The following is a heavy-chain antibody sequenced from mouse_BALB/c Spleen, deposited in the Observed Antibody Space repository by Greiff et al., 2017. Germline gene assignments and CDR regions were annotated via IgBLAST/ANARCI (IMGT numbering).Heavy chain of an antibody. V-gene: IGHV5-17*02. J-gene: IGHJ1*01. Sequence: EVKLVESGGGLVQPGGSRKLSCAASGFTFSSFGMHWVRQAPEKGLEWVAYISSGSSTIYYADTVKGRFTISRDNPKNTLFLQMTSLRSEDTAMYYCARSGNWAWYFDVWGAGTTVTVSS. CDR1: GFTFSSFG. CDR3: ARSGNWAWYFDV. D-gene: IGHD4-1*01. CDR2: ISSGSSTI.